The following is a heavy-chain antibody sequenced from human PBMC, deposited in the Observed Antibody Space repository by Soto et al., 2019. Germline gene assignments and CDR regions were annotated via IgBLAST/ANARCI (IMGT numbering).Heavy chain of an antibody. J-gene: IGHJ4*02. V-gene: IGHV2-26*01. D-gene: IGHD3-22*01. CDR1: GFSLSNARMG. CDR3: ARTQTYYYDSSGYYPDY. Sequence: SGPTLVNPTETLTLTCTVSGFSLSNARMGVSWIRQPPGKALEWLAHIFSNDEKSYSTSLKSSLTISKDTSKSQVVLTMTNMDPVDTATYYCARTQTYYYDSSGYYPDYWGQGTLVTGSS. CDR2: IFSNDEK.